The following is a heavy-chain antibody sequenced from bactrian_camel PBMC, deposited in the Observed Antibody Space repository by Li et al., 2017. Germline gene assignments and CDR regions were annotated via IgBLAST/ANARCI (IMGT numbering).Heavy chain of an antibody. CDR2: IDSDDTT. V-gene: IGHV3S53*01. J-gene: IGHJ4*01. Sequence: HVQLVESGGGSVQAGGSLTLSCTASGSYGWKYNTVCMGWFRQVPGKEREAVAVIDSDDTTSYADSMRGRFTISKDNAKFTLYLQMNSLKPEDTAMYYCANDGGQRNVGSGDYCFNFGVWDTRGQGTQVTVS. CDR1: GSYGWKYNTVC. CDR3: ANDGGQRNVGSGDYCFNFGVWDT. D-gene: IGHD2*01.